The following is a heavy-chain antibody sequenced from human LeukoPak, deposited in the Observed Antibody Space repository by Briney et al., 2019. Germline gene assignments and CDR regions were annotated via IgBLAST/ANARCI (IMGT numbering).Heavy chain of an antibody. Sequence: SETLSLTCTVSGGSISAYYWSWIRQPPGKGLEWIGNMHYSGSTNYNPSLKSRVTISVDTSMNQFSLLLTSATAADTAVYYCARGSSSLDYWGQGTLVTVSS. CDR3: ARGSSSLDY. V-gene: IGHV4-59*01. D-gene: IGHD6-13*01. CDR2: MHYSGST. CDR1: GGSISAYY. J-gene: IGHJ4*02.